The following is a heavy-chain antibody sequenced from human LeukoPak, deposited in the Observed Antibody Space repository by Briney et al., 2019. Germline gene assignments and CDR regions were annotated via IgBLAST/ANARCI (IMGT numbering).Heavy chain of an antibody. J-gene: IGHJ4*02. CDR3: ARRAYGSGSFNRYHFDY. CDR2: IYYSGST. D-gene: IGHD3-10*01. V-gene: IGHV4-59*08. Sequence: SETLSLTCTASGGSISNYYWSWIRQPPGKGLEWIGYIYYSGSTNYNPSLKSRVTISVDTSSNQFSLKLNSVTAAVTAVYYCARRAYGSGSFNRYHFDYWGQGTLVAVSS. CDR1: GGSISNYY.